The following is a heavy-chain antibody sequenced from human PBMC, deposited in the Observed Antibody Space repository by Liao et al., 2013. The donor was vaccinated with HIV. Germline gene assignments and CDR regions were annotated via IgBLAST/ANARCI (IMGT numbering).Heavy chain of an antibody. D-gene: IGHD2-2*01. Sequence: QVQLQESGPGLVNPSETLSLTCTVSGGAIHGFYWSWIRQSPGRGLEWIGYILYSGTTSYSPSLKGRVTMSVDTSKNQFSLTLKSVTAADTAVYYCALSSAANQVGLGRFDFDYWGQGSLVTVSS. J-gene: IGHJ4*02. CDR1: GGAIHGFY. V-gene: IGHV4-59*12. CDR3: ALSSAANQVGLGRFDFDY. CDR2: ILYSGTT.